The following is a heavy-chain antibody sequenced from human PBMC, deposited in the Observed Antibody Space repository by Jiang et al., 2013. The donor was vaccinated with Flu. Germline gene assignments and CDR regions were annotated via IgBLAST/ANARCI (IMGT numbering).Heavy chain of an antibody. D-gene: IGHD5-24*01. V-gene: IGHV4-31*03. CDR3: ARDDGFNSFL. CDR2: IYDSGST. Sequence: GSGLVKPSQTLSLTCTVSGGSISSGDYYWSWIRQHPGKGLEWIGYIYDSGSTYYNPSLKSRVSISVDTSKNQFSLKLRSVTAADTAVYYCARDDGFNSFLWGQGTLVTVSS. CDR1: GGSISSGDYY. J-gene: IGHJ4*02.